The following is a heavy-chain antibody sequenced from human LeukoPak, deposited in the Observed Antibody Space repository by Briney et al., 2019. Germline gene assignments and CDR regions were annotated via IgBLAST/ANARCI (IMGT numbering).Heavy chain of an antibody. D-gene: IGHD3-10*01. V-gene: IGHV3-66*01. CDR1: GFTVSNNY. CDR2: IYSGGNT. J-gene: IGHJ4*02. CDR3: ARAEGSGSRERFDY. Sequence: PGGSLRLSCAASGFTVSNNYMSWVRQAPGKGLEWVSLIYSGGNTYYADSVKGRFTISRDNSKNTLYLQMNRLRAEDTAMYYCARAEGSGSRERFDYWGQGTLVTASS.